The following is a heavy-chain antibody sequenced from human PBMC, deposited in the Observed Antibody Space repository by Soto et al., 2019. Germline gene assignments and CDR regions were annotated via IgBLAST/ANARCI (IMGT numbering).Heavy chain of an antibody. CDR3: ARDLTSGDY. Sequence: QVQLVQSGAEVKKPGASVKISCETSGYIFKNYYIHWVRQAPGQGLEWMAIFNPFSGATNYEQILQGRVTATMDMSTSTVYMELNNLRSEDTAMYYCARDLTSGDYWGQGTLISVSS. D-gene: IGHD3-3*01. CDR2: FNPFSGAT. V-gene: IGHV1-46*02. J-gene: IGHJ4*01. CDR1: GYIFKNYY.